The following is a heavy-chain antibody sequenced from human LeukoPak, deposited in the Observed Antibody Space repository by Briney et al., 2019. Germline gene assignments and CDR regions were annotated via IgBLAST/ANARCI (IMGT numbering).Heavy chain of an antibody. D-gene: IGHD5-12*01. Sequence: ASVKVSCKASGYTFTGYYMHWVRQAPGQGLEWMGWISPNSGGTNYAQKFQGRVTMTRDTSISTAYMELSRLRSDDTAVYYCARALHIVAPRGDDAFDIWGQGTMVTVSS. CDR3: ARALHIVAPRGDDAFDI. CDR1: GYTFTGYY. V-gene: IGHV1-2*02. J-gene: IGHJ3*02. CDR2: ISPNSGGT.